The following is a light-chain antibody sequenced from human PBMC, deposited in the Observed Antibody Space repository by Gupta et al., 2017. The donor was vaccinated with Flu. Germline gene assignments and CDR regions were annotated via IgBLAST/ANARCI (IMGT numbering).Light chain of an antibody. J-gene: IGLJ2*01. CDR3: SAYTGSNNLVV. CDR1: SSDVGKYNH. V-gene: IGLV2-8*01. Sequence: QSALTQPPSASGSPGQSVTISCTGTSSDVGKYNHVSWYQQHPGKAPKLMIYDVRKRPSGVPDRFSGSKSGNTASLTVSGLQVEDEADYFCSAYTGSNNLVVFGGGTKLSVL. CDR2: DVR.